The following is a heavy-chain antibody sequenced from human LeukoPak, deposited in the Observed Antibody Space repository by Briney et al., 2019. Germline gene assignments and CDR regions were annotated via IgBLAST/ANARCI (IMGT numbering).Heavy chain of an antibody. V-gene: IGHV1-69*05. J-gene: IGHJ5*02. CDR1: GGTFSSYA. D-gene: IGHD6-13*01. CDR2: IIPIFGTA. CDR3: ARASKPIAAAANWFDP. Sequence: SVKVSCKASGGTFSSYAISWVRQAPGQGLEWMGGIIPIFGTANYAQKFQGRVTITTDESTSTAYMELSSLRSEDTAVYYCARASKPIAAAANWFDPWGQGTLVTVTS.